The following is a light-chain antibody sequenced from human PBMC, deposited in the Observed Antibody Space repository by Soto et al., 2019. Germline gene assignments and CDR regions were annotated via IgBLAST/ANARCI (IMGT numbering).Light chain of an antibody. CDR1: QSVSSY. CDR3: QQRSNWPPLT. V-gene: IGKV3-11*01. CDR2: DAS. Sequence: IVLTQSPSTVSLSPGERATLSCSASQSVSSYLAWYQQKPGQAPRLLIYDASNRATGIPARFSGSGSGTDFTLTISSLEPEDFAVYYCQQRSNWPPLTFGGGTKVDIK. J-gene: IGKJ4*01.